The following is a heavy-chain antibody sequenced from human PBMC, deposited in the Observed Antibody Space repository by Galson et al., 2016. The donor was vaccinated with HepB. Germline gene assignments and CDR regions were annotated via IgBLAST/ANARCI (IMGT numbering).Heavy chain of an antibody. CDR3: VRKSTTGSGDSFDI. CDR1: GFTFSTYW. CDR2: INSDGSST. Sequence: SLRLSCAASGFTFSTYWMHWVRQAPGKGLVWVSRINSDGSSTTYADSVKGRFIVSRDNAKNTLYLQINSLRAEDTAVYYCVRKSTTGSGDSFDIWGQGTMVTVSS. V-gene: IGHV3-74*01. D-gene: IGHD1-14*01. J-gene: IGHJ3*02.